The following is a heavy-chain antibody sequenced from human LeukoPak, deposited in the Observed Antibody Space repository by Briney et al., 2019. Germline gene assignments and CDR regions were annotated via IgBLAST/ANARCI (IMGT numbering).Heavy chain of an antibody. V-gene: IGHV3-23*01. CDR1: GFTFSSYG. D-gene: IGHD3-22*01. Sequence: GGSLRLSCAASGFTFSSYGMSWVRQAPGKGLEWVSAISGSGGSTYYADSVKGRFTISRDNSKNTLYLQMNSLRAEDTAVYYCAKDLYDSSGYYSYYFDYWGQGTLVTVSS. CDR3: AKDLYDSSGYYSYYFDY. J-gene: IGHJ4*02. CDR2: ISGSGGST.